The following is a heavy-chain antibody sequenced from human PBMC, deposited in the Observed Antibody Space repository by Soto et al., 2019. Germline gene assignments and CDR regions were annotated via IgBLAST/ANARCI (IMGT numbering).Heavy chain of an antibody. Sequence: PSETLSLTCAVYGGSFSGYYWSWIRQPPGKGLEWIGEINHSGSTNYNPPLKSRVTISVDTSKNQFSLKLSSVTAADTAVYYCAREYYYDSSGFDYWGQGTLVTVSS. CDR1: GGSFSGYY. J-gene: IGHJ4*02. CDR2: INHSGST. D-gene: IGHD3-22*01. V-gene: IGHV4-34*01. CDR3: AREYYYDSSGFDY.